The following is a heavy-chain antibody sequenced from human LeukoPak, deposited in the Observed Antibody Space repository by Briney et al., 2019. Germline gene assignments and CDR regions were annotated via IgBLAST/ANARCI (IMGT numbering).Heavy chain of an antibody. Sequence: PGGSLRLSCAASGLTFSTYTMSWVRQAPGKGLEWVSSISSTSSYIYYADSVKGRFTISRDNAKNSLYLQMNNLKAEDTAAYYCARDFASSRGGNLYSYMDVWGKGTTVTVSS. V-gene: IGHV3-21*01. CDR2: ISSTSSYI. D-gene: IGHD3-16*01. J-gene: IGHJ6*03. CDR1: GLTFSTYT. CDR3: ARDFASSRGGNLYSYMDV.